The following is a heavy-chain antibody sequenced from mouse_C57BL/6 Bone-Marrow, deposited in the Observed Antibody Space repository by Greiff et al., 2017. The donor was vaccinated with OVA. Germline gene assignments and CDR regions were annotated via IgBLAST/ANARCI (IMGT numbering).Heavy chain of an antibody. V-gene: IGHV5-12*01. CDR1: GFTFSDYY. Sequence: EVKLVESGGGLVQPGGSLKLSCAASGFTFSDYYMYWVRQTPEKRLEWVAYISNGGGSTYYPDTVKGRFTISRDNAKNTLYLQMSRLKSEDTAMYYCARHEDGYSAWFAYWGQGTLVTVSA. CDR2: ISNGGGST. D-gene: IGHD2-3*01. CDR3: ARHEDGYSAWFAY. J-gene: IGHJ3*01.